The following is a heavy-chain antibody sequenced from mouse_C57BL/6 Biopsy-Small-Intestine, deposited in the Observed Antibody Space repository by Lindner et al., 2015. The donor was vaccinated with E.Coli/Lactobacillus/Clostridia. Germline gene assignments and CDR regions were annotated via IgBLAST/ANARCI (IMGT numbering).Heavy chain of an antibody. Sequence: VQLQESGAELARPGASVKLSCKASGYTFTSYGISWVKQRTGQGLEWIGEIYPRSGNTYYNEKFKGKATLTADKSSSTAYMELRSLTSEDSAVYLCARETTVVATKAMDYWGQGTSVTVSS. V-gene: IGHV1-81*01. CDR3: ARETTVVATKAMDY. CDR1: GYTFTSYG. J-gene: IGHJ4*01. CDR2: IYPRSGNT. D-gene: IGHD1-1*01.